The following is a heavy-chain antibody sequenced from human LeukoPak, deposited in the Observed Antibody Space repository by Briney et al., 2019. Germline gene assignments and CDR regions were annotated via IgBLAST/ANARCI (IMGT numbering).Heavy chain of an antibody. J-gene: IGHJ4*02. CDR3: ARAYSRGTVVAEGY. Sequence: GASVKVSCKASGYTFTGYYMHWVRQAPGQGLEWMGWINPNSGGTNYAQKFQGRVTMTRDTSISTAYMELSRLRSDDTAVYYCARAYSRGTVVAEGYWGQGTLVTVSS. CDR1: GYTFTGYY. CDR2: INPNSGGT. D-gene: IGHD5-12*01. V-gene: IGHV1-2*02.